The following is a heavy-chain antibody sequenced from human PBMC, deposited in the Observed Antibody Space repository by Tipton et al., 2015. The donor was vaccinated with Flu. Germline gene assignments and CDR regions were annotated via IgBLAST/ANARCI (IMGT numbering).Heavy chain of an antibody. Sequence: SLRLSCAASGFTFSSYAMHWVRQAPGKGLEWVAGIWYDGSNKYYADSVKGRFTISRDNSKNTLYLQMNSLRAEDTAVYYCARRDYSNYVSEPKNWFDSWGQGALVIVSS. V-gene: IGHV3-33*01. CDR2: IWYDGSNK. J-gene: IGHJ5*01. CDR1: GFTFSSYA. D-gene: IGHD4-11*01. CDR3: ARRDYSNYVSEPKNWFDS.